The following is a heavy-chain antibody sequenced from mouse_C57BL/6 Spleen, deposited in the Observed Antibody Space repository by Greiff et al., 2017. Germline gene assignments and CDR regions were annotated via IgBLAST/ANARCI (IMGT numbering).Heavy chain of an antibody. CDR1: GFNIKNTY. J-gene: IGHJ4*01. Sequence: VQLQQSVAELVRPGASVKLSCTASGFNIKNTYMHWVKQRPEQGLEWIGRIDPANGNTKYAPKFQGKATITADTSSNTAYLQLSSLTSEDTAIYYCALAYYSNYGEGAMDYWGQGTSVTVSS. D-gene: IGHD2-5*01. CDR3: ALAYYSNYGEGAMDY. V-gene: IGHV14-3*01. CDR2: IDPANGNT.